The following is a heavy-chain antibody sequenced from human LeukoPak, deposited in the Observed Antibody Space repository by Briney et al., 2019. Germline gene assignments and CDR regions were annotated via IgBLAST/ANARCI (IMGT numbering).Heavy chain of an antibody. D-gene: IGHD3-22*01. J-gene: IGHJ4*02. V-gene: IGHV3-30*18. CDR2: ISYDGSNK. Sequence: PGRSLRLSCAASGFTFSTHGMHWVRQAPGKGLEWVAVISYDGSNKYYGDSVKGRFTISRDNSKNTLYLQMNSLRAEDMAVYYCAKESQPYYHDRGGYYDWGQGTLVTVSS. CDR1: GFTFSTHG. CDR3: AKESQPYYHDRGGYYD.